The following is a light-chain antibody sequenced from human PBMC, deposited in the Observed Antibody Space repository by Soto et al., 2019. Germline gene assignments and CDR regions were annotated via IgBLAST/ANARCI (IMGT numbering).Light chain of an antibody. V-gene: IGLV1-44*01. Sequence: QSVLTQPPSASGTPWQRVTISCSGSSSNIGSNTVNWYQQLPGTAPKLVIYSNNQRPSGVPDRFSGSKSGTSASLAISGLQSEDEADYYCVAWDDSLNGYVVFGGGXKVTV. CDR2: SNN. CDR3: VAWDDSLNGYVV. CDR1: SSNIGSNT. J-gene: IGLJ2*01.